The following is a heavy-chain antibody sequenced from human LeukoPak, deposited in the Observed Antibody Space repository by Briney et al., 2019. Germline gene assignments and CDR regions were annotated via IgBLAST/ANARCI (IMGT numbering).Heavy chain of an antibody. CDR1: GFTFSSYA. D-gene: IGHD3-22*01. Sequence: PGGSLRLSCAASGFTFSSYAMNWVRQAPGKGLEWVATVSYDGTDTSYADSVKGRFTISRDNSKNTLFLQMNSLRAADTALYYCARNRPEVDSSDLWFDPWGQGTLVTVSS. CDR3: ARNRPEVDSSDLWFDP. J-gene: IGHJ5*02. CDR2: VSYDGTDT. V-gene: IGHV3-30-3*01.